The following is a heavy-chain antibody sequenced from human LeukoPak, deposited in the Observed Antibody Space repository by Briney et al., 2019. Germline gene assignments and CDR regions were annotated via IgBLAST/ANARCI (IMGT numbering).Heavy chain of an antibody. Sequence: PSETLSLTCAVSGGSISSSNWWSWVRQPPGKGLEWIGEIYHSGSINYNPSLKSRVTISVDKSKNQFSLKLSSVTAADTAVYYCARDKAVAGTRGYYYYGMDVWGQGTTVTVSS. CDR2: IYHSGSI. D-gene: IGHD6-19*01. CDR3: ARDKAVAGTRGYYYYGMDV. J-gene: IGHJ6*02. V-gene: IGHV4-4*02. CDR1: GGSISSSNW.